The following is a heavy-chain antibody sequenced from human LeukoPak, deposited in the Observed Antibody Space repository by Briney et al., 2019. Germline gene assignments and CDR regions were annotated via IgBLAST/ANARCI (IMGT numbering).Heavy chain of an antibody. V-gene: IGHV1-69*04. CDR2: IIPIFGIA. CDR3: AIPLPSRHFQH. Sequence: SVKVSCTASGGTFSSYAISWVRQAPGQGLEWMGRIIPIFGIANYAQKFQGRVTITADKSTSTAYMELSSLRSEDTAVYYCAIPLPSRHFQHWGQGTLVTVSS. J-gene: IGHJ1*01. CDR1: GGTFSSYA.